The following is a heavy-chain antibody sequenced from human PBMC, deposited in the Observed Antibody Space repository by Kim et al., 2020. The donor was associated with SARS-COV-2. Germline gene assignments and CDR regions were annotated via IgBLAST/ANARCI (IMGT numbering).Heavy chain of an antibody. CDR3: ARAMVTFGGIIRVDP. D-gene: IGHD3-16*02. V-gene: IGHV4-4*02. Sequence: NPSPKSRLTSSLDKSKNPFSLKLSSVTAADTAVYYCARAMVTFGGIIRVDPWGQGTLVTVSS. J-gene: IGHJ5*02.